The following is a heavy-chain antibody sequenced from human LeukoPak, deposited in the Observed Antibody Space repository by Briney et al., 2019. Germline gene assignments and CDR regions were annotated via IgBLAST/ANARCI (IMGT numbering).Heavy chain of an antibody. CDR3: ARVAEYSSGWYSNDY. V-gene: IGHV3-7*01. CDR1: GFTFSSYW. D-gene: IGHD6-19*01. J-gene: IGHJ4*02. CDR2: IKQDGSEK. Sequence: GGSLRLSCAASGFTFSSYWMSWVRQAPGKGLEWVANIKQDGSEKYYVDSVEGRFTISRDNAKNSLYLQMNSLRAEDTAVYYCARVAEYSSGWYSNDYWGQGTLVTVSS.